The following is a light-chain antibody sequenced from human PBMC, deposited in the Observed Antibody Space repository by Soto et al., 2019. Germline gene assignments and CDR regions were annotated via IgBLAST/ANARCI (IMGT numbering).Light chain of an antibody. CDR3: QQYNNWPLT. J-gene: IGKJ4*01. Sequence: EIVLTQSPGTLSLSPGERATLSCRASQSVSNNYLAWYQQKPGQAPRLLIYGASNRATAIPDRFSGSGSGTEFTLTISSLQSEDFAVYYCQQYNNWPLTFGGGTKVDIK. V-gene: IGKV3D-15*01. CDR2: GAS. CDR1: QSVSNN.